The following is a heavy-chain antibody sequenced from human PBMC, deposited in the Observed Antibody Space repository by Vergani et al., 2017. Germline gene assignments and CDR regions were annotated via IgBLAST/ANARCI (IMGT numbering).Heavy chain of an antibody. CDR1: GFSLSTSGVG. CDR2: IYWNDDK. CDR3: AHRAAGGAPLDY. J-gene: IGHJ4*02. D-gene: IGHD4-17*01. Sequence: QVTLRESGPALVKPTQTLTLTCTFSGFSLSTSGVGVGWIRQPPGKALEWLALIYWNDDKRYSPSLKSRLTITKDTSKNQVVLTMTNMDPVDTATYYCAHRAAGGAPLDYWGQGTLVTVSS. V-gene: IGHV2-5*01.